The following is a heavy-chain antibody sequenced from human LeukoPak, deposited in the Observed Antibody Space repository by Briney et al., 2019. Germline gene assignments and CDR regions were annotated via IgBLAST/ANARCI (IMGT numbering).Heavy chain of an antibody. CDR2: IYTSGST. Sequence: SETLSLTCAVYGGSFSGYYWSWIRQPAGKGLEWIGRIYTSGSTNYNPSLKSRVTISVDTSKNQFSLKLSSVTAADTAVYYCARDGLRIFDYWGQGTLVTVSS. CDR1: GGSFSGYY. V-gene: IGHV4-4*07. J-gene: IGHJ4*02. D-gene: IGHD4-17*01. CDR3: ARDGLRIFDY.